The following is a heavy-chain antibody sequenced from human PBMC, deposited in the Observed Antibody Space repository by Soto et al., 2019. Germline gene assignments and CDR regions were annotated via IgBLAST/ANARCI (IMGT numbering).Heavy chain of an antibody. J-gene: IGHJ4*02. V-gene: IGHV4-39*02. D-gene: IGHD2-15*01. CDR2: IYYSGNT. Sequence: QLQLQESGPGLVKPSETLSLTCTVSGGSISSSSYYWGWIRQPPGKGLEWIGSIYYSGNTYYTPSLKTRVTISLDTSKNQSSLKLSSVTAADTAVYYCAREGGRYCTGGSCQVDYWGQGTLVTVSS. CDR1: GGSISSSSYY. CDR3: AREGGRYCTGGSCQVDY.